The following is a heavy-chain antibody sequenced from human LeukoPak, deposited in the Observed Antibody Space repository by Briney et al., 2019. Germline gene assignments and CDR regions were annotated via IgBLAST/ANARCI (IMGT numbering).Heavy chain of an antibody. D-gene: IGHD3-16*01. CDR2: IHNSGTS. Sequence: SETLSLTCTVSGGSISGYYRGWIRQPPGKGLEWIGYIHNSGTSTYNLSLKSRVTISADTSKNQFSLKLNSMTTADTAVYYCTRGAGWLIDYWGQGILVTVSS. V-gene: IGHV4-59*01. CDR1: GGSISGYY. J-gene: IGHJ4*02. CDR3: TRGAGWLIDY.